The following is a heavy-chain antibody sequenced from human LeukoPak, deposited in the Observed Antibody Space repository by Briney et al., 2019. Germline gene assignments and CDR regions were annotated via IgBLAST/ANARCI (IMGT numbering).Heavy chain of an antibody. J-gene: IGHJ4*02. Sequence: ASVKVSCKASGYTFTGYYMHWVRQAPGQGLEWMGWINPNSGGTNYAQKLQGRVTMTRDTSISTAYMELSRLRSDDTAVYYCARTYYYDSSGYYYFDYWGQGTLVTVSS. D-gene: IGHD3-22*01. V-gene: IGHV1-2*02. CDR2: INPNSGGT. CDR1: GYTFTGYY. CDR3: ARTYYYDSSGYYYFDY.